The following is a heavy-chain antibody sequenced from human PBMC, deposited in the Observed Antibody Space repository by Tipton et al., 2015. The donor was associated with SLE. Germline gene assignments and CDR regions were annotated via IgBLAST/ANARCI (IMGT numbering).Heavy chain of an antibody. CDR3: ARDYGDFNWFDP. J-gene: IGHJ5*02. D-gene: IGHD4-17*01. CDR1: GYSITSGFS. Sequence: TLSLTCTVSGYSITSGFSWGWIRQAPGKGLEWIGYMSHSGSSDYNPSLRSRVTISIDTSKNQFSLRLGSVTAADTAMYYCARDYGDFNWFDPWGQGTLVTVSS. CDR2: MSHSGSS. V-gene: IGHV4-38-2*02.